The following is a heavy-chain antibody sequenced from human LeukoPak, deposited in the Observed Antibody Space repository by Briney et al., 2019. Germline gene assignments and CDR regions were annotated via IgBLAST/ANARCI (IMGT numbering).Heavy chain of an antibody. V-gene: IGHV5-51*01. Sequence: GGSLKISCKGSGYSVTSYWLGWVRQMPGKGLEWMGIIFPGGSDTRYTPSFQGQVTISADKSISTAYLQWSSRKASDTAMYYCARLLLAAVGTPSVSYCFDYWGQGTLVTVSS. CDR1: GYSVTSYW. J-gene: IGHJ4*02. CDR2: IFPGGSDT. D-gene: IGHD6-13*01. CDR3: ARLLLAAVGTPSVSYCFDY.